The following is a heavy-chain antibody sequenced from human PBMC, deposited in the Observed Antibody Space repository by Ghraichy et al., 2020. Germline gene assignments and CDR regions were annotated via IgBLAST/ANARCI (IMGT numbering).Heavy chain of an antibody. CDR3: ARGVKDGYNFGIGWYFDL. CDR1: GGSFSGYY. J-gene: IGHJ2*01. CDR2: INHSGST. D-gene: IGHD5-24*01. Sequence: SETLSLTCAVYGGSFSGYYWSWIRQPPGKGLEWIGEINHSGSTNYNPSLKSRVTISVDTSKNQFSLKLSSVTAADTAVYYCARGVKDGYNFGIGWYFDLWGRGTLVTVSS. V-gene: IGHV4-34*01.